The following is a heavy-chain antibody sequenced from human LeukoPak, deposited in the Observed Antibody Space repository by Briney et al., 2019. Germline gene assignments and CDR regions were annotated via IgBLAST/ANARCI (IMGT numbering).Heavy chain of an antibody. CDR1: GYTFTAYY. V-gene: IGHV1-2*02. J-gene: IGHJ4*02. Sequence: ASVTVSFTTSGYTFTAYYIHWLRQAPGQGIEWMGWMNPNSGGTKYAQTFQGRVTLTRDTSISTAYLELSSLTSDDTAVYFCARQGSNSSGWYPVDDWGQGTLVTVSS. D-gene: IGHD6-19*01. CDR2: MNPNSGGT. CDR3: ARQGSNSSGWYPVDD.